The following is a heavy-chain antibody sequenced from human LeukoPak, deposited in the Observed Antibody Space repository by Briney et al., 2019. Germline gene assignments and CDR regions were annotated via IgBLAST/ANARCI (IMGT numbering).Heavy chain of an antibody. CDR1: GYSISSGYY. V-gene: IGHV4-38-2*02. J-gene: IGHJ4*02. Sequence: KTSETLSLTCTVSGYSISSGYYWGWIRQPPGKGLEWIGSIYHSGSTYYDPSLKSRVTISVDTSKNQFSLKLSSVTTADTAVYYCARFSRYYFDYWGQGTLVTVSS. CDR3: ARFSRYYFDY. D-gene: IGHD2/OR15-2a*01. CDR2: IYHSGST.